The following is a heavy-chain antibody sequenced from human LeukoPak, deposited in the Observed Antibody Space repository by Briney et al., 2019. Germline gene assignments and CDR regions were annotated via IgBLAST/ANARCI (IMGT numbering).Heavy chain of an antibody. J-gene: IGHJ3*02. D-gene: IGHD3-10*01. Sequence: LPGGSLRLSCAASGFTFSSYEMNWVRQAPGKGLEWVSYISRSGSTIYYADSVKGRFTISRDNAKNSLYLQMNSLRAEDTAVYYCARDLIAFGKTAPNDAFDIWGQGTMVTVSS. CDR1: GFTFSSYE. CDR2: ISRSGSTI. CDR3: ARDLIAFGKTAPNDAFDI. V-gene: IGHV3-48*03.